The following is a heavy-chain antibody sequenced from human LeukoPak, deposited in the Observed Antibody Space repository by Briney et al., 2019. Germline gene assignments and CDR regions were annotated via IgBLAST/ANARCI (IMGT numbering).Heavy chain of an antibody. Sequence: GGSLRLSCAASGFTFSSNSMTWVRQTPGKGLVGVSHVKNDGSSTNYADSVRGRFTISRDNAKNTLYLQMSSLRAEDTAVYYCARGNDYWSGYIDYWGQGALVTVSS. D-gene: IGHD3-3*01. J-gene: IGHJ4*02. CDR2: VKNDGSST. CDR3: ARGNDYWSGYIDY. CDR1: GFTFSSNS. V-gene: IGHV3-74*01.